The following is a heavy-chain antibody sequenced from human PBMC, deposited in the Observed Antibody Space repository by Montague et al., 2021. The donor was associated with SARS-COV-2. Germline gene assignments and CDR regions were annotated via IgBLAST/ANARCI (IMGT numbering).Heavy chain of an antibody. CDR3: ASAQSGCFGVIHAFDF. Sequence: TLSLTCTVSGGSISSGGYYWSWHRHHPGKGLEWIGYIYYSGSTYYTPSIKSRVTIADDMSKNQFSLKLSFVTAADTAVYYCASAQSGCFGVIHAFDFWGQGTMVAVSS. V-gene: IGHV4-31*03. CDR1: GGSISSGGYY. CDR2: IYYSGST. J-gene: IGHJ3*01. D-gene: IGHD3-10*01.